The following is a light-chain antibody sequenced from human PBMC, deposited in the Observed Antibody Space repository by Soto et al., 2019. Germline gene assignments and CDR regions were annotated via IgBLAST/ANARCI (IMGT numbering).Light chain of an antibody. CDR1: QSVSSN. V-gene: IGKV3-15*01. CDR2: GAS. CDR3: QQSNTWPYT. J-gene: IGKJ2*01. Sequence: EIVMTQSPATLSVSPGERATLSCRASQSVSSNLAWYQQKPGQAPRLLFYGASTRATGIPARFSGSGSGTDFTLTISSLQSEDFEVYYCQQSNTWPYTFGQGTKLEIK.